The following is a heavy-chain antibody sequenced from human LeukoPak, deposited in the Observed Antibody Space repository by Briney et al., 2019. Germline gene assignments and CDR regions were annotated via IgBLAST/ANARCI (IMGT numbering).Heavy chain of an antibody. D-gene: IGHD3-9*01. CDR3: ARTTQLTGYYAWGDWFDP. CDR1: GGSINHYY. J-gene: IGHJ5*02. Sequence: SETLSLTCTVSGGSINHYYWSWIRQSAGKGLEWIGRIYTSGNSDYNPSLKSRVTMSIDTSKNQFSLQLRSVTAADTAVYYCARTTQLTGYYAWGDWFDPRGQGTLVTVSS. V-gene: IGHV4-4*07. CDR2: IYTSGNS.